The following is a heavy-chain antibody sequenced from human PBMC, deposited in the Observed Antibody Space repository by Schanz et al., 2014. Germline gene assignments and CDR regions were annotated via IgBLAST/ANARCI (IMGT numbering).Heavy chain of an antibody. V-gene: IGHV3-23*04. CDR1: GFNFSTHA. CDR2: ISGGGGTT. Sequence: VQLVDSGGGLVKPGGSLRLSCAASGFNFSTHAMSWVRQAPGKGLEWVSAISGGGGTTYYADSVKGRFTISRDNSKNTLYLQMNSLRAEDTAVYYCAKSQGSSFDSWGQGTLVTVSS. CDR3: AKSQGSSFDS. D-gene: IGHD6-13*01. J-gene: IGHJ4*02.